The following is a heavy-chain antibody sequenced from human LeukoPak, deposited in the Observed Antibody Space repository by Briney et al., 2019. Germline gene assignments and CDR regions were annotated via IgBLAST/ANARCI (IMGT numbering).Heavy chain of an antibody. J-gene: IGHJ4*02. D-gene: IGHD6-13*01. CDR2: ISYDGSNK. V-gene: IGHV3-30*03. CDR3: ARDTSRGSSSWYFDY. Sequence: PGGSLRLSCAASGFTFSSYGMHWVRQAPGKGLEWVAVISYDGSNKYYADSVKGRFTISRDNSGNTLYLQMNSLRAEDTAVYYCARDTSRGSSSWYFDYWGQGTLVTDSS. CDR1: GFTFSSYG.